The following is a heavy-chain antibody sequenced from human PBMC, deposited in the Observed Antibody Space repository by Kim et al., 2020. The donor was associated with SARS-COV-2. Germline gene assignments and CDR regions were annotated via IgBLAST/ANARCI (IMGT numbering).Heavy chain of an antibody. Sequence: PRSQVTLSVDTSKNQFSLRLSSVTAADTAVYYCARQGGSIAARHGWFDPWGQGTLVTVSS. V-gene: IGHV4-39*01. J-gene: IGHJ5*02. CDR3: ARQGGSIAARHGWFDP. D-gene: IGHD6-6*01.